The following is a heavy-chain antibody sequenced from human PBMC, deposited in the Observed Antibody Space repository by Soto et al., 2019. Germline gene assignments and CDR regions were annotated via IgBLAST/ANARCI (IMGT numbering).Heavy chain of an antibody. V-gene: IGHV3-23*01. CDR2: ISGSGGST. CDR3: AKAMPRGYSYGPTYYYGMDV. J-gene: IGHJ6*02. D-gene: IGHD5-18*01. Sequence: GGSLRLSCAASGFTFSSYAMSWVRQAPGKGLEWVSAISGSGGSTYYADSVKGRFTISRDNSKNTLYLQMNSLRAEDTAVYYCAKAMPRGYSYGPTYYYGMDVWGQGTTVTVS. CDR1: GFTFSSYA.